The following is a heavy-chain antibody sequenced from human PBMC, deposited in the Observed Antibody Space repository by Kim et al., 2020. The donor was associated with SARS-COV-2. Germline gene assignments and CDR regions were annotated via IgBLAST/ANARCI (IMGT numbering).Heavy chain of an antibody. CDR2: IWYDGSNK. D-gene: IGHD6-19*01. Sequence: GGSLRLSCAASGFTFSSYGMHWVRQAPGKGLEWVAVIWYDGSNKYYADSVKGRFTISRDNSKNTLYLQMNSLRAEDTAVYYCSGYSPSRPALSSGWYVSYYYGMDVWGQGTTVTVSS. CDR1: GFTFSSYG. J-gene: IGHJ6*02. V-gene: IGHV3-33*01. CDR3: SGYSPSRPALSSGWYVSYYYGMDV.